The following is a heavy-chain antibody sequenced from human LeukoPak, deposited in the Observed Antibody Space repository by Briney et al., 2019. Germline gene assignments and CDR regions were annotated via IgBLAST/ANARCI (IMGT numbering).Heavy chain of an antibody. CDR3: ARADRLDGGPYLIGP. J-gene: IGHJ5*02. D-gene: IGHD2-21*01. CDR2: VNPNSGGT. Sequence: ASVKVSCKTSGYSFTDYYMHWVRQAPGQGLEWMGWVNPNSGGTSSAQKFQGRVTMTRDTSITTVYMEVSWLTSDDTAIYYCARADRLDGGPYLIGPWGQGTLITVSS. V-gene: IGHV1-2*02. CDR1: GYSFTDYY.